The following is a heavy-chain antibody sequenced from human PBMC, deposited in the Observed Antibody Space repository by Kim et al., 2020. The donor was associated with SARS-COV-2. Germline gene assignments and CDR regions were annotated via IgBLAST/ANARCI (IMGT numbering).Heavy chain of an antibody. CDR1: GDSMIDFF. V-gene: IGHV4-59*01. Sequence: SETLSLTCNVSGDSMIDFFWSWIRQPPGRRLEWLGYIHSSGRANYNPSVKSRVNLSVDTSKSQFSLNLISVTAADTAIYYCARGNGWHLFWGQGTLVTVS. J-gene: IGHJ4*02. CDR3: ARGNGWHLF. CDR2: IHSSGRA. D-gene: IGHD6-19*01.